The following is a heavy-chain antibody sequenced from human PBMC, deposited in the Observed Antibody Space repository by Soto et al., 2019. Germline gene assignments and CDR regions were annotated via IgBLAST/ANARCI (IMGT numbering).Heavy chain of an antibody. CDR3: AASIFYYGMDV. Sequence: EVQLVQSGAEVKKPGESLKISCKGSGYTFTNYWIGWVRQMPGKGLEWMGIIYPGDSDTKYNPSFQGQVTISADKSITTTYLQWSSLKVSDTAIYYCAASIFYYGMDVWGQGTTVTVSS. J-gene: IGHJ6*02. CDR1: GYTFTNYW. V-gene: IGHV5-51*01. CDR2: IYPGDSDT.